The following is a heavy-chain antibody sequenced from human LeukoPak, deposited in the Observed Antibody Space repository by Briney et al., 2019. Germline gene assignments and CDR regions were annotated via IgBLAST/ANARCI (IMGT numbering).Heavy chain of an antibody. V-gene: IGHV1-46*01. D-gene: IGHD3-9*01. CDR3: ARGKGDILTGYFNWFDP. CDR2: INPNGGST. Sequence: GASVKVSCKASGYTFLNYYMHWVRQAPGQGLEWMGIINPNGGSTKYAQKFQGRVTMTSDTSTTTVYLELSSLRSEDTAVYYCARGKGDILTGYFNWFDPWGQGTLVTVSS. CDR1: GYTFLNYY. J-gene: IGHJ5*02.